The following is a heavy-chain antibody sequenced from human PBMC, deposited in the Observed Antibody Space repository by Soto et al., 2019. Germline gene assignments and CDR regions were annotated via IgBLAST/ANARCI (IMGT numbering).Heavy chain of an antibody. Sequence: SVKVSCKDSGGLFSSYAISWVRQAPGQGLEWMGGIIPVFGTTNYAQKFQDRLTITADESSSTAYMDLSSLKSEDTAIYYCARGGSGYVWFNEFWGQGTLVTVSS. D-gene: IGHD3-3*01. CDR3: ARGGSGYVWFNEF. J-gene: IGHJ4*02. CDR2: IIPVFGTT. CDR1: GGLFSSYA. V-gene: IGHV1-69*13.